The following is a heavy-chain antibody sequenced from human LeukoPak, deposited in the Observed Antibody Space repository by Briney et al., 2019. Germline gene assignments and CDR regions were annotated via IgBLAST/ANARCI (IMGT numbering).Heavy chain of an antibody. CDR2: IYHSGTT. V-gene: IGHV4-30-2*01. J-gene: IGHJ1*01. Sequence: PSETLSLTCAVSGDSFSSGGYSWTWIRQPPGKGLEWIGYIYHSGTTYYNPSHKSRVTISVDRSKNQFSLKLSSVTAADTAVYYCARGVSVAGSLQHWGQGTLVTVSS. CDR1: GDSFSSGGYS. D-gene: IGHD6-19*01. CDR3: ARGVSVAGSLQH.